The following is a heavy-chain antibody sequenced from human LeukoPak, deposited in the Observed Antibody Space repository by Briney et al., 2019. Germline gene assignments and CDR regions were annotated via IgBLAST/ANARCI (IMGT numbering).Heavy chain of an antibody. Sequence: SETLSLTCTVSGGSISSYYWSWIRQPPGKGLEWIGYIYYSGSTNYNPSLKSRVTISVDTSKNQFSLKLSSVTAADTAVYYCARAAGSGPYYYYYYMDVWGKGTTVTISS. J-gene: IGHJ6*03. CDR3: ARAAGSGPYYYYYYMDV. V-gene: IGHV4-59*01. D-gene: IGHD2-15*01. CDR2: IYYSGST. CDR1: GGSISSYY.